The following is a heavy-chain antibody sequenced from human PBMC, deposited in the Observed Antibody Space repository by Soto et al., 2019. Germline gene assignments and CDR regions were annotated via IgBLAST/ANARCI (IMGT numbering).Heavy chain of an antibody. CDR1: GGSISSGGYY. J-gene: IGHJ6*02. V-gene: IGHV4-31*03. CDR2: ISYSGST. CDR3: ARVCGGVCHNGMDV. D-gene: IGHD2-21*02. Sequence: QVQLQESGPGLVKPSQTLSLTCTVSGGSISSGGYYWSWIRQHPGKGLEWIGYISYSGSTYYNPSLKSRVTISVDTSKNQFSVKLSSVTAADTAVYYCARVCGGVCHNGMDVWGQGTTVTVSS.